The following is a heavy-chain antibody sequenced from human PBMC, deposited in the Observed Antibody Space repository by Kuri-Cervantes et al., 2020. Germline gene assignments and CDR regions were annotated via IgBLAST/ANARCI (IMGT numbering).Heavy chain of an antibody. Sequence: GGSLRLSCAASGFTFSNFAISWVRQAPGKGLEWVSAITGNGAGIYYANSVKGRFTISRDNSKSTLYLQLNNLRAEDTAIYYCAKERGSIDWSPNWFDPWGQGTLVTVSS. CDR1: GFTFSNFA. CDR2: ITGNGAGI. J-gene: IGHJ5*02. D-gene: IGHD3-9*01. V-gene: IGHV3-23*01. CDR3: AKERGSIDWSPNWFDP.